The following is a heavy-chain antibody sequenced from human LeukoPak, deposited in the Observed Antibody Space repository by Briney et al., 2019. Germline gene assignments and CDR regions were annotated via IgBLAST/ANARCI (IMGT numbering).Heavy chain of an antibody. Sequence: PGGSLRLSCAASGFAFSTYWMHWVRQAPGKGLEWVSRINPDGITTTYADSVKGRFTISRDNAKNMLFLQMNSLRAEDTAVYYCARDYYYGMDVWGQGTTITVSS. CDR2: INPDGITT. CDR1: GFAFSTYW. V-gene: IGHV3-74*01. CDR3: ARDYYYGMDV. J-gene: IGHJ6*02.